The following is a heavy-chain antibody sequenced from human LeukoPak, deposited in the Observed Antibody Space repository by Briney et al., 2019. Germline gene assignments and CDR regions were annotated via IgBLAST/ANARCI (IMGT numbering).Heavy chain of an antibody. CDR3: ARGGAARLHFQN. CDR2: IYHSGST. Sequence: SETLSLTCTVSGGSISTYYWNWIRQPPGKGLEWIGYIYHSGSTNYNPSLQSRVTISVDTSKNQFSLNLNSVTAADTAVYYCARGGAARLHFQNWGQGTLVTASS. D-gene: IGHD6-6*01. J-gene: IGHJ1*01. CDR1: GGSISTYY. V-gene: IGHV4-59*01.